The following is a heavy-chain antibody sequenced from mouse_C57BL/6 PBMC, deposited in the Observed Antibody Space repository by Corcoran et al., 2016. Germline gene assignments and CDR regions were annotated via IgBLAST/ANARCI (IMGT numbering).Heavy chain of an antibody. CDR1: GYTFTTYG. J-gene: IGHJ1*03. V-gene: IGHV9-3*01. CDR2: INTYSGVP. CDR3: ARGGYFDV. Sequence: QIQLVQSGPELKKPGETVKISCKASGYTFTTYGMSWVKQAPGKGLKWMGWINTYSGVPTYADDFKGRFAFSLETSASTAYLQINNLKNEDTATYFCARGGYFDVWGTGTRVTVSS.